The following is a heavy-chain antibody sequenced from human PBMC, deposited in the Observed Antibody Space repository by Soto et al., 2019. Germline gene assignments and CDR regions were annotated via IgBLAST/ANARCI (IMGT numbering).Heavy chain of an antibody. CDR3: ARDLSNYDSSGSTDY. Sequence: GGSLRLSCAASGFTFSSYAMHWVRQAPGKGLEWVAVISYDGSNKYYADSVKGRFTISRDNSKNTLYLQMNSLRAEDTAVYYCARDLSNYDSSGSTDYWGQGTLVTVSS. J-gene: IGHJ4*02. V-gene: IGHV3-30-3*01. D-gene: IGHD3-22*01. CDR2: ISYDGSNK. CDR1: GFTFSSYA.